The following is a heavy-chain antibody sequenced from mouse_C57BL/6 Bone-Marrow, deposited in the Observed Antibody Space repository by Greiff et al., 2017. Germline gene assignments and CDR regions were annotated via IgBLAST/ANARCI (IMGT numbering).Heavy chain of an antibody. CDR3: ARRGYGSSYDWYFDV. CDR1: GYTFTSYW. J-gene: IGHJ1*03. CDR2: IDPSDSYT. D-gene: IGHD1-1*01. V-gene: IGHV1-69*01. Sequence: QVQLQQPGAELVMPGASVKLSCKASGYTFTSYWMHWVKQRPGQGLEWIGEIDPSDSYTNYNEKFKGKSTLTVDKSSSTAYMQLSSLTSEDSAVYDGARRGYGSSYDWYFDVWGKGTTVTVSS.